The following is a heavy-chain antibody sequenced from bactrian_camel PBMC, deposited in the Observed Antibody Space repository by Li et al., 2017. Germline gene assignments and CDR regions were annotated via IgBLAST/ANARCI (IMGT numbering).Heavy chain of an antibody. J-gene: IGHJ4*01. V-gene: IGHV3S55*01. CDR2: VQTDGST. Sequence: VESGGGSVQVGGSLTLSCVASGDTIGRYCMGWFRQVPDREREGVAAVQTDGSTSYADFAKGRFTISLDNEKNTLYLHMNDLKPEDSAMYFCAAGYTVESMSSSSGYCPPTMRSQGTQVTVS. D-gene: IGHD3*01. CDR1: GDTIGRYC.